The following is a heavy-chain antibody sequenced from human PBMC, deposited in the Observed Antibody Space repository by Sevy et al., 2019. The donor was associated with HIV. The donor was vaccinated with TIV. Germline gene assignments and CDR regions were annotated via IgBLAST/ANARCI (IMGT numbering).Heavy chain of an antibody. CDR3: AREGRGGTGTTDYFDY. J-gene: IGHJ4*02. D-gene: IGHD1-1*01. Sequence: GESLKISCKGSGYSFTSYRIGWVRQMPGKGLEWMGIIYPGDSDTRYSPSFQGQVTISADKSISPAYLQWSSLKASETAMYYCAREGRGGTGTTDYFDYWGQGTLVTVSS. V-gene: IGHV5-51*01. CDR1: GYSFTSYR. CDR2: IYPGDSDT.